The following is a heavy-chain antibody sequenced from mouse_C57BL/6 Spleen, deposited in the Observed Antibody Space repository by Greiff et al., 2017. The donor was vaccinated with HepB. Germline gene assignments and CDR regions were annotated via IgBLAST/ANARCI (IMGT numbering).Heavy chain of an antibody. CDR3: ARSPGDYDGAWFAY. D-gene: IGHD2-4*01. CDR1: GYTFTSYW. CDR2: IYPGSGST. V-gene: IGHV1-55*01. J-gene: IGHJ3*01. Sequence: QVQLQQPGAELVKPGASVKMSCKASGYTFTSYWITWVKQRPGQGLEWIGDIYPGSGSTNYNEKFKSKATLTVDTSSSTAYMQLSSLTSEDSAVYYCARSPGDYDGAWFAYWGQGTLVTVSA.